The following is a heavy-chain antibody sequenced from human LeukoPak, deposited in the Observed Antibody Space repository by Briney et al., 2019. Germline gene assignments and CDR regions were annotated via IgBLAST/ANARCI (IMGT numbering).Heavy chain of an antibody. CDR3: ARAVPVRGGYTFDY. Sequence: PSETLSLTCTGSGGSVSSYYWSWIRQPQGKGLEWIGYIIYSGGANYNASLKSRVTMSVDTSKNQFSLKLSSMTAADTAVYYCARAVPVRGGYTFDYWGQGTLVTVSS. CDR1: GGSVSSYY. CDR2: IIYSGGA. D-gene: IGHD5-24*01. V-gene: IGHV4-59*02. J-gene: IGHJ4*02.